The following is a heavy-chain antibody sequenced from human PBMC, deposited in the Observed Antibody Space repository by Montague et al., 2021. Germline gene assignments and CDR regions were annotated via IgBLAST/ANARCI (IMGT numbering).Heavy chain of an antibody. Sequence: SLRLSCAASGFVFSSYWMTWVRRAPGKGLEWVANIKQDGFEKYYVESVRGRFTISRDNDKGSLYLQMNNLGVEDTAMYYCAKGGTTAMTPSSAWGHGTLVTVSS. V-gene: IGHV3-7*01. CDR1: GFVFSSYW. J-gene: IGHJ5*01. D-gene: IGHD4-17*01. CDR3: AKGGTTAMTPSSA. CDR2: IKQDGFEK.